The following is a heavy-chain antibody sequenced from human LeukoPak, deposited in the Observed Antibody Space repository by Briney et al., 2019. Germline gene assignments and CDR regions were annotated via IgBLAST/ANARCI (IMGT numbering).Heavy chain of an antibody. CDR3: ARDMGRSSSWHKGHAFDI. V-gene: IGHV1-69*06. CDR2: IIPIFGTA. D-gene: IGHD6-13*01. J-gene: IGHJ3*02. Sequence: SVKVSCKASGGTFSSYAISWVRQAPGQGLEWMGGIIPIFGTANYAQKFQGRVTITADKSTSTAYMELRSLRSDDTAVYYCARDMGRSSSWHKGHAFDIWGQGTMVTVSS. CDR1: GGTFSSYA.